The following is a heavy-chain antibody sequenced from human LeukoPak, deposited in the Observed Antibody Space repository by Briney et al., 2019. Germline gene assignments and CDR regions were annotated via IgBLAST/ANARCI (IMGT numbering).Heavy chain of an antibody. J-gene: IGHJ6*04. Sequence: HSGGSLRLSCVASGITFSSYSMNWVRQAPGKGLERVSYISSFSGTINYADSVKGRFTISRDNAKNSLYLQMNSLRAEDTAVYYCAELGITMIGGVWGKGTTVTISS. CDR2: ISSFSGTI. D-gene: IGHD3-10*02. V-gene: IGHV3-48*04. CDR1: GITFSSYS. CDR3: AELGITMIGGV.